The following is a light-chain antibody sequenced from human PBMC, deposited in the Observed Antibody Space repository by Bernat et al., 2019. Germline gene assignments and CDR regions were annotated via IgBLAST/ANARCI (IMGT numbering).Light chain of an antibody. J-gene: IGKJ3*01. CDR2: DAS. Sequence: DIQMTQSPSTLSASVGDRVTITCRASQSIGSWLAWYQQKPGKAPKVLIYDASNLDTGVPSRFSGSGSGTLFTLTINNLQPEDRETYYCQQYDNLPTFTFGPGTKVEIE. CDR3: QQYDNLPTFT. V-gene: IGKV1-33*01. CDR1: QSIGSW.